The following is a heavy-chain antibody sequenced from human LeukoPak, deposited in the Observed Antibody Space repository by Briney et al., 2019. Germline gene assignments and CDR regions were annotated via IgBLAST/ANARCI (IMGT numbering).Heavy chain of an antibody. CDR2: ISGSGSTM. V-gene: IGHV3-11*04. D-gene: IGHD1-26*01. CDR3: ARTFGGSYYFDY. CDR1: GFTFSDYY. J-gene: IGHJ4*02. Sequence: PGGSLRLSCAASGFTFSDYYMSWIRRAPGKGLEWVSYISGSGSTMYYADSVEGRFTISRDNAKNSLYLQMNNLRAEDTAVYYCARTFGGSYYFDYWGQGTLVTVSS.